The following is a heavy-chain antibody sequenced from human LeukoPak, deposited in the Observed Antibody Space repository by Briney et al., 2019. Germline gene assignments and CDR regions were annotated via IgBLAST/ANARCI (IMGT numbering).Heavy chain of an antibody. CDR3: AKALMDTAMARVLYYYYGMDV. CDR2: ISGSGGST. Sequence: GGSLRLSCAASGFTFSSYAMSWVRQAPGKGLEWVSAISGSGGSTYYADSVKGRFTISRDNSKNTLYLQMNSLRAEDTAVYYCAKALMDTAMARVLYYYYGMDVWGQGTTVTVSS. D-gene: IGHD5-18*01. J-gene: IGHJ6*02. CDR1: GFTFSSYA. V-gene: IGHV3-23*01.